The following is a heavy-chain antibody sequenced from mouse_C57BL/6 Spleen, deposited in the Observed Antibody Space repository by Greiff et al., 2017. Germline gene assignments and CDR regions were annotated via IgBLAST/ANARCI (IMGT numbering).Heavy chain of an antibody. CDR2: INPNNGGT. Sequence: VKQSHGKSLEWIGDINPNNGGTSYNQKFKGKATLTVDKSSSTAYMELRSLTSEDSAVYYCARSPFAYWGQGTLVTVSA. J-gene: IGHJ3*01. V-gene: IGHV1-26*01. CDR3: ARSPFAY.